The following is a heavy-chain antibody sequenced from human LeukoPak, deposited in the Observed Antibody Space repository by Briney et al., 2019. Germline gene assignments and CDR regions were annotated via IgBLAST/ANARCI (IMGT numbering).Heavy chain of an antibody. V-gene: IGHV3-64D*06. CDR1: GFTFSSYA. CDR2: ISSNGGST. D-gene: IGHD4-17*01. Sequence: GGSLRLSCSASGFTFSSYAMHWVRQAPGKGLEYVSAISSNGGSTYYADSVKGRFNISRDNSKNTLYLQMSSLRAEDTAVYYCVKADDYGDYPFDYWGQGTLVTVSS. J-gene: IGHJ4*02. CDR3: VKADDYGDYPFDY.